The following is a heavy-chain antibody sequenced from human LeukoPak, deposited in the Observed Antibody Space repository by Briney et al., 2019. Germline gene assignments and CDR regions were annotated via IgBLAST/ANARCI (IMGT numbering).Heavy chain of an antibody. D-gene: IGHD6-13*01. CDR3: ASNPYSSGWYYVDY. J-gene: IGHJ4*02. CDR2: IYRGGST. CDR1: GFTVSSNY. Sequence: PGGSLRLSCAASGFTVSSNYMSWVRQAPGKGLEWVSVIYRGGSTYYADSVKGRFTISRDNSKNTLHLQMNSLRAEDTAVYYCASNPYSSGWYYVDYWGQGTLVTVSS. V-gene: IGHV3-53*01.